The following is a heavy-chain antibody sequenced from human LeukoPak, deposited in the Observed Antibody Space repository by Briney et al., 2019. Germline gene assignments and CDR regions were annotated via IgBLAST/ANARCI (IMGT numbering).Heavy chain of an antibody. CDR3: ARRAHLVGAIGGWWAYYFDY. J-gene: IGHJ4*02. V-gene: IGHV1-2*02. D-gene: IGHD1-26*01. CDR2: INPNSGGT. Sequence: GASVKVSCKASGYTFTGYYMHWVRQAPGQGLEWMGWINPNSGGTNYAQKFQGRVTMTRDTSISTAYMELSRLRSDDTAVYYCARRAHLVGAIGGWWAYYFDYWGQGTLVTVSS. CDR1: GYTFTGYY.